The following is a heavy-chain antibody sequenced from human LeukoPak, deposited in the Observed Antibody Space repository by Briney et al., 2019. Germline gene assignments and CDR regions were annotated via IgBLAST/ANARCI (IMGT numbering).Heavy chain of an antibody. Sequence: SQTLSLTCSVSGGSISSGSYYWSWIRQPAGKGLEWIGRIYTTGSINYNPSLKSRVTISIHTSKNQFSLRLTSVTAADTAVYYCARDGRYFDRDVWGKETTVVISS. CDR2: IYTTGSI. D-gene: IGHD3-9*01. V-gene: IGHV4-61*02. CDR3: ARDGRYFDRDV. CDR1: GGSISSGSYY. J-gene: IGHJ6*03.